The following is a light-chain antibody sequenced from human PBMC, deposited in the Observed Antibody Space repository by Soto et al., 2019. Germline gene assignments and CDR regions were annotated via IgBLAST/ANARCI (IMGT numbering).Light chain of an antibody. CDR2: DAS. Sequence: EIVLTQSPATLSLSPGERATLSCRASQSVSNYLAWYQQKPGQAPRLLIYDASNRATDIPDRFGGGGSGTDFTLTISSLENEDFAVYYCQQRSNWPITFGQGTRLEI. V-gene: IGKV3-11*01. CDR3: QQRSNWPIT. CDR1: QSVSNY. J-gene: IGKJ5*01.